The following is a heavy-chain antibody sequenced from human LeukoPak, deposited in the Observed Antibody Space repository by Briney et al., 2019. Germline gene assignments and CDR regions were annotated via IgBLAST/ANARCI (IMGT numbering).Heavy chain of an antibody. CDR1: GYTFTSYA. D-gene: IGHD3-9*01. CDR2: INTNTGNP. J-gene: IGHJ6*03. Sequence: GASVKVSCKASGYTFTSYAMNWVRQAPGQGLEWMGWINTNTGNPTYAQGFTGRFVFSLDTSVSTAYLQISSLKAEDTAVYYCARDFFFRYYDILTGEVAADYYYMDVWGKGTTVTVSS. V-gene: IGHV7-4-1*02. CDR3: ARDFFFRYYDILTGEVAADYYYMDV.